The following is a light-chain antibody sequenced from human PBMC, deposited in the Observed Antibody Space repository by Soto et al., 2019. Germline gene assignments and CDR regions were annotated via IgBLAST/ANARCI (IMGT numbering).Light chain of an antibody. Sequence: EIVLTQSPGTLPLSPGERATLSCRASQSVSSAYLAWYQHKPGQPPTLLIYAASSRVTGIPDRFSGSGSVTDFTLTISRLEPEDFAVYYWEQYGSFSTWSFGQGTKVEIK. J-gene: IGKJ1*01. CDR3: EQYGSFSTWS. V-gene: IGKV3-20*01. CDR1: QSVSSAY. CDR2: AAS.